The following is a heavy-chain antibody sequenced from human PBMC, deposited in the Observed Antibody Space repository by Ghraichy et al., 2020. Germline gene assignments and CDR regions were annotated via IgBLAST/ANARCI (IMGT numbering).Heavy chain of an antibody. J-gene: IGHJ5*02. CDR2: ISSSSSYI. CDR3: ARVLGYSSGWYGSGGWFDP. V-gene: IGHV3-21*01. Sequence: GGSLRLSCAASGFIFSSYRMNWVRQAPGKGLEWVSSISSSSSYIYHADSVKGRFTISSDNAKNSLYLQMNSLRAEDTAVYYCARVLGYSSGWYGSGGWFDPWGQGTLVTVSS. D-gene: IGHD6-19*01. CDR1: GFIFSSYR.